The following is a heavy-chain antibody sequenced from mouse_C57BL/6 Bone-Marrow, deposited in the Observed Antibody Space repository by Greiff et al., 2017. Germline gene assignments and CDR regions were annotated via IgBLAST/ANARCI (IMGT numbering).Heavy chain of an antibody. CDR3: ARELRTYLDY. D-gene: IGHD1-1*01. V-gene: IGHV5-4*01. Sequence: EVPRVESGGGLVKPGGSLKLSCAVSGFTFSSSAMSWVRQTPEKRLVLVATISDGGSYPYYPDHVTGRFTISRDNAKNNLYLQMSHLTSEDTAMYYCARELRTYLDYWGQGSILTVAS. J-gene: IGHJ2*01. CDR1: GFTFSSSA. CDR2: ISDGGSYP.